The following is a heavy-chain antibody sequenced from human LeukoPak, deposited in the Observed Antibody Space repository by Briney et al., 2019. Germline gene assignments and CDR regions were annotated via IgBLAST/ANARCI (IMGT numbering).Heavy chain of an antibody. CDR2: INHSGST. CDR3: ARRGYSYGYYFDY. V-gene: IGHV4-34*01. Sequence: SETLSLTCAVYGGSFSGYYWSWIRQPTGKGLEWIGEINHSGSTNYNPSLKSRVTISVDTSKNQFSLKLSSVTAADTAVYYCARRGYSYGYYFDYWGQGTLVTVSS. D-gene: IGHD5-18*01. CDR1: GGSFSGYY. J-gene: IGHJ4*02.